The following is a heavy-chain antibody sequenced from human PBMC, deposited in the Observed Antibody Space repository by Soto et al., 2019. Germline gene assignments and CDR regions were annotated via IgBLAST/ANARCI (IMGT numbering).Heavy chain of an antibody. J-gene: IGHJ6*02. Sequence: GGSLRLSCAASGFTFSSYAMHWVRQAPGKGLEWVAVISYDGSNKYYADSVKGRFTISRDNSKNTLYLQMNSLRAEDTAVYYCARDLISRRNIAARPDRRYYYYYYGMDVWGQGTTVTVSS. CDR2: ISYDGSNK. CDR3: ARDLISRRNIAARPDRRYYYYYYGMDV. CDR1: GFTFSSYA. V-gene: IGHV3-30-3*01. D-gene: IGHD6-6*01.